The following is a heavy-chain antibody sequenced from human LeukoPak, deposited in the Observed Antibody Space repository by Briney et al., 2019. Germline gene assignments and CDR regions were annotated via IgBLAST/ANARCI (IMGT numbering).Heavy chain of an antibody. CDR2: IRNKANGDTT. V-gene: IGHV3-72*01. J-gene: IGHJ3*02. CDR1: GFTFRDHY. Sequence: GGSLRLSCPVSGFTFRDHYMDWVRQPAGKGLEWFGRIRNKANGDTTEYAASVKGRFTISRDDSRNLVYLQMNSLKTEDTAVYYCTRTDGRPSDGFDIWGQGTMVTVSS. D-gene: IGHD3/OR15-3a*01. CDR3: TRTDGRPSDGFDI.